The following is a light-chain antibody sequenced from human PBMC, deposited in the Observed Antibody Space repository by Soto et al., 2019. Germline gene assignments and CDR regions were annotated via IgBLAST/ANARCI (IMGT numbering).Light chain of an antibody. CDR1: SSDVGGYNY. J-gene: IGLJ2*01. V-gene: IGLV2-14*01. Sequence: QSALTQPASVSGFPGQSITISCTGTSSDVGGYNYVSWYQQRPGKAPQLMIYDVSDRPSAVSNRFSGSQSGNTASLTISGLKAEDEAHYYCSSYTGSLTLVFGGGAKLIVL. CDR2: DVS. CDR3: SSYTGSLTLV.